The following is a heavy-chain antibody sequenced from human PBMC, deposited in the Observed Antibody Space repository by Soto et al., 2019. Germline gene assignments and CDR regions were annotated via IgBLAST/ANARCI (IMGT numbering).Heavy chain of an antibody. D-gene: IGHD1-1*01. CDR3: ASQLEPHYFDH. Sequence: QVQLQESGPGLVKPSQTLSLTCTVSGGSISSGDHYWSWIRQPPGKGLEWIGYIYYTGSTYYNPSIKSRVTMSVDTSKNQFSLKLSSVTAADTAVYYCASQLEPHYFDHWGQGALVTVSS. CDR2: IYYTGST. V-gene: IGHV4-30-4*01. CDR1: GGSISSGDHY. J-gene: IGHJ4*02.